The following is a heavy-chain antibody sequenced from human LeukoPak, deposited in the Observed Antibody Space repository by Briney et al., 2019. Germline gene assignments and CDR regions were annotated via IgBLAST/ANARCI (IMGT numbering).Heavy chain of an antibody. J-gene: IGHJ4*02. CDR1: GFTFSSYG. V-gene: IGHV3-33*01. D-gene: IGHD6-13*01. CDR2: IWYDGSNK. CDR3: ARDGNGAIAAAGYFDY. Sequence: GGSLRLSCAASGFTFSSYGMHWVRQAPGKGLEWVAVIWYDGSNKYYADSVKGRFTISRDNSKNTLYLQMNSLRAEDTAVYYCARDGNGAIAAAGYFDYWGQGTLVTVSS.